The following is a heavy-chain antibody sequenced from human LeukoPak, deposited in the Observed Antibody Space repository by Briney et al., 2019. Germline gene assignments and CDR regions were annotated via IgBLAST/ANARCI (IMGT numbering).Heavy chain of an antibody. J-gene: IGHJ4*02. D-gene: IGHD6-6*01. V-gene: IGHV1-2*02. CDR3: ARGFYSSSSPLYGY. Sequence: ASVKVSCKASGYTFTGYYMHWVRQAPGQGLEWMGWINPNSGGTNCAQKFQGRVTMTRDTSISTAYMELSRLRSDDTAVYYCARGFYSSSSPLYGYWGQGTLVTVSS. CDR2: INPNSGGT. CDR1: GYTFTGYY.